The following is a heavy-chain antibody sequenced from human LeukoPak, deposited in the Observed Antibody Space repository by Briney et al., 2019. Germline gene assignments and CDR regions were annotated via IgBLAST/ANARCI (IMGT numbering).Heavy chain of an antibody. D-gene: IGHD3-9*01. J-gene: IGHJ4*02. CDR3: ARGNYWSLFAY. V-gene: IGHV3-53*01. CDR2: IVSGGNT. CDR1: GFSFSGHW. Sequence: GGSLRLSCIASGFSFSGHWMHWARQAPGKGLEWVSVIVSGGNTYYADSVKGRFIISRDNSKNMLYLQMNSLRAEDTAVYYCARGNYWSLFAYWGQGTLVTVSS.